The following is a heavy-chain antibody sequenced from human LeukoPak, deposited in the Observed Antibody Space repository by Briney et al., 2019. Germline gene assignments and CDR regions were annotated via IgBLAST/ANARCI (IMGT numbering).Heavy chain of an antibody. CDR2: ISAYNGNT. CDR1: GYTFSSYE. J-gene: IGHJ4*02. Sequence: ASVKVSCKASGYTFSSYEISWVRQAAGQGLEWMGWISAYNGNTNYAQKLQGRVTMTTDTSTSTAYMELRSLRSDDTAVYYCARDPNYYGSAIFDYSGQGTLVTVSS. V-gene: IGHV1-18*01. CDR3: ARDPNYYGSAIFDY. D-gene: IGHD3-10*01.